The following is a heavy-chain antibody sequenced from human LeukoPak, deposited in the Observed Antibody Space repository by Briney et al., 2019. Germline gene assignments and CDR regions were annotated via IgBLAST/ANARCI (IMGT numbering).Heavy chain of an antibody. CDR2: IYTSGIT. D-gene: IGHD5-12*01. CDR3: AREVASGYSDNWFDP. V-gene: IGHV4-4*07. Sequence: SETLSLTCTVSSVSISSYYLSWIRQPAGKGLEWIGRIYTSGITDYNPSLKSRVTLSVDTSKNQFSLKLTSVTAADTAIYYCAREVASGYSDNWFDPWGQGTLVTVFS. CDR1: SVSISSYY. J-gene: IGHJ5*02.